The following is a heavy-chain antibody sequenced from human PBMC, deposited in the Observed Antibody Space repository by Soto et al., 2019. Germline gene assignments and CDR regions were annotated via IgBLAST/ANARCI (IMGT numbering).Heavy chain of an antibody. CDR1: GFTFSSYE. Sequence: EVQLVESGGGLVQPGGSLRLSCAASGFTFSSYEMNWVRQAPGKGLEWVSYISSSGSTIYYADSVKGRFTISRDNAKNALYLQMNSLRAEDTAVYYCARTDRSGGNGADYCGQGPLVTVSS. CDR2: ISSSGSTI. CDR3: ARTDRSGGNGADY. J-gene: IGHJ4*02. V-gene: IGHV3-48*03. D-gene: IGHD2-8*01.